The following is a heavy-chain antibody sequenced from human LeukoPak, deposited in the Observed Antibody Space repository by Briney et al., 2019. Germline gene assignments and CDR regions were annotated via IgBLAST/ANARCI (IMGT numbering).Heavy chain of an antibody. CDR2: ISAYNGNT. CDR3: ARAGGFYDFWSGYYTRSYYYYMDV. J-gene: IGHJ6*03. CDR1: GYTFTSYG. D-gene: IGHD3-3*01. Sequence: ASVKVSCKASGYTFTSYGISWVRQAPGQGLEWTGWISAYNGNTNYAQKFQGRVTMTTDTSTSTAYMELRSLRSDDTSVYYCARAGGFYDFWSGYYTRSYYYYMDVWGKGTTVTVSS. V-gene: IGHV1-18*01.